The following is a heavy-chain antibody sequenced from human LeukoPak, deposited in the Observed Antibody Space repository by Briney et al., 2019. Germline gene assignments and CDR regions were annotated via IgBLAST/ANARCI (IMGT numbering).Heavy chain of an antibody. J-gene: IGHJ4*02. D-gene: IGHD1-26*01. V-gene: IGHV4-4*07. CDR1: GGSISSYY. CDR2: IFTSGST. Sequence: PSETLSLTCTVSGGSISSYYWTWIRQPAGEGQEWIGRIFTSGSTNYNPSLKSRATMSVDTSKNEFSLRLTSVTAADTAVYYCARESGVNAGSYGYWGQGTLVTVSS. CDR3: ARESGVNAGSYGY.